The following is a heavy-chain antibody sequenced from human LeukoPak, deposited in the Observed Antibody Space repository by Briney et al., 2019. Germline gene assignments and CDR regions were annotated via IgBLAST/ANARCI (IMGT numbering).Heavy chain of an antibody. J-gene: IGHJ4*02. CDR2: VNGDGSST. Sequence: PGGSLRLSCAASGFAFNTYWMHWVRHAPGKGLEWVSLVNGDGSSTGYADSVKGRFTISRDNAKNMLYLQMNSLRAEDTAVYYCARSGDDYFDYWGQGTLVTVSS. CDR3: ARSGDDYFDY. CDR1: GFAFNTYW. V-gene: IGHV3-74*01. D-gene: IGHD3-10*01.